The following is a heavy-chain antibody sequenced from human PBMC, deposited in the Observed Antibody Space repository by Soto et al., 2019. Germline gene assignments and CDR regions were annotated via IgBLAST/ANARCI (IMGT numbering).Heavy chain of an antibody. CDR1: GGTFSSYA. J-gene: IGHJ6*02. Sequence: ASVKVSCKASGGTFSSYAISWVRQAPGQGLEWMGGIIPIFGTANYAQKFQGRDTITADKSTSTAYMELSSLRSEDTAVYYCARGYYGSGSYGRGGSYYYYGMDVWGQGTTVTVSS. V-gene: IGHV1-69*06. D-gene: IGHD3-10*01. CDR3: ARGYYGSGSYGRGGSYYYYGMDV. CDR2: IIPIFGTA.